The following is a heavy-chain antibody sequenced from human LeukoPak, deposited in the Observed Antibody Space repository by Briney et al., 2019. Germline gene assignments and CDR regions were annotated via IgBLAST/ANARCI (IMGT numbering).Heavy chain of an antibody. V-gene: IGHV1-2*02. D-gene: IGHD4-17*01. CDR2: INPNSGGT. Sequence: ASVKVSCKASGYTFTGYYMHWVRQAPGQGLEWMGWINPNSGGTNYAQEFQGRVTMTRDTSISTAYMELSRLRSDDTAVYYCARGPYQRYGDYRYYYYMDVWGKGTTVTVSS. CDR1: GYTFTGYY. J-gene: IGHJ6*03. CDR3: ARGPYQRYGDYRYYYYMDV.